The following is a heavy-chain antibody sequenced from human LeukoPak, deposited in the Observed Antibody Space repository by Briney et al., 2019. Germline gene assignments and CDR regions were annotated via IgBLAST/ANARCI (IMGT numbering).Heavy chain of an antibody. CDR3: AREDTYFFDY. Sequence: GGSLRLSCAASGFTVTSNYMSWVRQAPGKGLEWVSTIYSGGGTYCADSVKGRFTISRDISKNTLYLQMNSLRAEDTAVYYCAREDTYFFDYWGQGTLVTVSS. CDR2: IYSGGGT. J-gene: IGHJ4*02. CDR1: GFTVTSNY. V-gene: IGHV3-66*01.